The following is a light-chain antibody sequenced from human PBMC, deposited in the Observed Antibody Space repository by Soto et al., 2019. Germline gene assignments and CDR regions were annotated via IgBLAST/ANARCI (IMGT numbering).Light chain of an antibody. V-gene: IGKV1-5*01. Sequence: GDRVTITCRASQSISSWLAWYQQKPGKAPKLLIYDASSLESGVPSRFSGSGSGTEFTLTISSLQPDDFATYYCQQRYTFGQGTKVDIK. CDR2: DAS. CDR1: QSISSW. CDR3: QQRYT. J-gene: IGKJ1*01.